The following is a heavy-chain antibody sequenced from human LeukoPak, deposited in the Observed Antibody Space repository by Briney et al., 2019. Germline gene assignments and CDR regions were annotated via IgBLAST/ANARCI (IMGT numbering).Heavy chain of an antibody. D-gene: IGHD1-1*01. Sequence: PSETLSLTCTVSGGSISSSSYYWGWIRQPPGKGLEWIGSIYYSGSTHYNPSLKSRVTISVDTSKNQFSLKLSSVTAADTAVYYCARERRGIGYWGQGTLVTVSS. CDR3: ARERRGIGY. J-gene: IGHJ4*02. CDR1: GGSISSSSYY. V-gene: IGHV4-39*01. CDR2: IYYSGST.